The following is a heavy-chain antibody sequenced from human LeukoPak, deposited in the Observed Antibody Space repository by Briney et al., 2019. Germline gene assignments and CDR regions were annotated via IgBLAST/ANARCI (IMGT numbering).Heavy chain of an antibody. D-gene: IGHD3-3*02. CDR2: ISTYNGNT. J-gene: IGHJ4*02. CDR3: ARAGLFSIDY. CDR1: GYTFTVNY. V-gene: IGHV1-18*04. Sequence: GSSVKVSCTASGYTFTVNYMYWVRQAPGQGREWMGWISTYNGNTNYSHKFHGRVTMTTDTSTRTAYMELSSLRSEDTAVYYCARAGLFSIDYWGQGTLVTVSS.